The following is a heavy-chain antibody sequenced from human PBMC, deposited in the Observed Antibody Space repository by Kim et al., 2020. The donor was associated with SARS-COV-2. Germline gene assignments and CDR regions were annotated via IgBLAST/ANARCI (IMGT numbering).Heavy chain of an antibody. J-gene: IGHJ4*02. CDR3: ARGQPLDY. Sequence: SETLSLTCSVSGGSIRSGGKFWTWIRQHPAKGLEWIGYISYSGNSHYSPSLRSRVSISLQTSENQFSLELTSVTAADTAVYCCARGQPLDYWGQGILVTVSS. D-gene: IGHD2-2*01. CDR2: ISYSGNS. V-gene: IGHV4-31*03. CDR1: GGSIRSGGKF.